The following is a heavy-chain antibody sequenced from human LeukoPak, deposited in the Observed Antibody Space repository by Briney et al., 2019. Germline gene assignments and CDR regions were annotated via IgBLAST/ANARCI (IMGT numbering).Heavy chain of an antibody. J-gene: IGHJ4*02. CDR1: GFTFSSYG. V-gene: IGHV3-30*18. Sequence: GGSLRLSCAASGFTFSSYGMHWVRQAPGKGLEWVAVISYDGSNKYYADSVKGRFTISRDNSKNTLYLQMNSLRAEDTAVYYCAKDGGGYYSYFDYWGQGTLVTVSS. CDR2: ISYDGSNK. D-gene: IGHD3-22*01. CDR3: AKDGGGYYSYFDY.